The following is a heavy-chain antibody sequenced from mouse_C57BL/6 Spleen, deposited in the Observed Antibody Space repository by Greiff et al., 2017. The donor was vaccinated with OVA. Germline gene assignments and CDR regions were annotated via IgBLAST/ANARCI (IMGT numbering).Heavy chain of an antibody. J-gene: IGHJ3*01. Sequence: QVQLQQPGAELVKPGASVKLSCKASGYTFTSYWMQWVKQRPGQGLEWIGEIDPSDSYTNYNQKFKGKATLTVDTSSSTAYMQLSSLTSEDSAVYYCARSYSNYLAWFAYWGQGTLVTVSA. CDR3: ARSYSNYLAWFAY. V-gene: IGHV1-50*01. CDR2: IDPSDSYT. D-gene: IGHD2-5*01. CDR1: GYTFTSYW.